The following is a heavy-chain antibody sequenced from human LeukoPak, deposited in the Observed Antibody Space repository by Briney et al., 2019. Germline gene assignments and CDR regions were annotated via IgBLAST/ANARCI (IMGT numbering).Heavy chain of an antibody. Sequence: GGSLRPSCAASGFIFNNYFMNWVRQGPGKGLELVSSVSSSGSSTYYADSVKGRFAISRDSAKNSLYLQMNSLRAEDTAVYYCARSIDVDYWGQGTLVTVSS. D-gene: IGHD2-21*01. CDR2: VSSSGSST. CDR3: ARSIDVDY. CDR1: GFIFNNYF. V-gene: IGHV3-48*04. J-gene: IGHJ4*02.